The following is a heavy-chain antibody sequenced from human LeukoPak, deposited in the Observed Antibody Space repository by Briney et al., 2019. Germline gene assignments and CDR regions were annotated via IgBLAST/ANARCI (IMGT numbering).Heavy chain of an antibody. D-gene: IGHD3-16*02. CDR1: GFTFSDYY. Sequence: GGSLRLSCAASGFTFSDYYMSWIRQAPGKGLEWVSYISSSGSTIYYADSVKGRFTISRDNAKNSLYLQMNSLRAEDTAVYYCATGLRLGELSLDYWGQGTLVTVSS. CDR3: ATGLRLGELSLDY. J-gene: IGHJ4*02. CDR2: ISSSGSTI. V-gene: IGHV3-11*01.